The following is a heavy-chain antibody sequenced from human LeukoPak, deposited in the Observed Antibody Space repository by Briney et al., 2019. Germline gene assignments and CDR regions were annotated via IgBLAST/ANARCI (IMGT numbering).Heavy chain of an antibody. Sequence: GGSLRLSCVASGFIFNFYGMHWVRQAPGKGLEWVAFISYDGNNKYYGDSVKGRFTVSKDNSKNTLFLQMSSLRVEDTAVFYCAKGAYYYDSSAQYFFDYWGQGTLVTVSS. CDR2: ISYDGNNK. J-gene: IGHJ4*02. D-gene: IGHD3-22*01. V-gene: IGHV3-30*18. CDR3: AKGAYYYDSSAQYFFDY. CDR1: GFIFNFYG.